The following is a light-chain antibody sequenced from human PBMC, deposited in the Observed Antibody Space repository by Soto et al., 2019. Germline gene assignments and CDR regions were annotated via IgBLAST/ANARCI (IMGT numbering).Light chain of an antibody. V-gene: IGLV1-40*01. J-gene: IGLJ3*02. CDR2: GNI. CDR1: SSNIGAGYD. Sequence: PSVSGAPGQRVTISCTGSSSNIGAGYDVHWYQQRPGTAPKLLIFGNINRPSGVPDRFSGSKSGTSASLAITGLQAEDEGDYYCSSYTSVSTWLFGGGTKLTVL. CDR3: SSYTSVSTWL.